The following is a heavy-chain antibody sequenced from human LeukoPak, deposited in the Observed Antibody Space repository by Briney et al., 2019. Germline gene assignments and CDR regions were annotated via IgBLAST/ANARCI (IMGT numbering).Heavy chain of an antibody. D-gene: IGHD1-26*01. CDR2: IIPIFGTA. Sequence: ASVKVSCKASGGTFSSYAISWVRQAPGQGLEWMGGIIPIFGTANYAQKFQGRVTITADESTSTAYMELSSLRSEDTAVYYCAKDLAGSGSYSFDYWGQGTLVTVSS. CDR3: AKDLAGSGSYSFDY. V-gene: IGHV1-69*01. CDR1: GGTFSSYA. J-gene: IGHJ4*02.